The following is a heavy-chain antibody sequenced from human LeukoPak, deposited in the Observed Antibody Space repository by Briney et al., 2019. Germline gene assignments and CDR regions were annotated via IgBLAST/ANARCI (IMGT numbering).Heavy chain of an antibody. CDR1: AFTLSTYA. Sequence: GGSLRLSCAASAFTLSTYAMSWVRQAPGKGRDWVSGISAGKGNTYYADSVKGRFTISRDNAENSLYLQMNSLRAEDTAVYYCAREHYFYHMDGWGEGTTVTVSS. D-gene: IGHD1-1*01. CDR2: ISAGKGNT. V-gene: IGHV3-23*01. J-gene: IGHJ6*03. CDR3: AREHYFYHMDG.